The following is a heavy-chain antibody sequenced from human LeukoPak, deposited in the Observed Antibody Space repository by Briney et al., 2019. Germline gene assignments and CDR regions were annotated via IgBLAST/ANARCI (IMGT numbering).Heavy chain of an antibody. CDR2: LITGGSTT. Sequence: GGPLRLSCAASGFTFSSYAMSWVRQAPGKGLEWVSALITGGSTTFYADSVKGRFTISRDNSKNTLYLQMNSLRAEDTAVYYCAKSKALVLFDPWGQGTLVTVSS. V-gene: IGHV3-23*01. CDR3: AKSKALVLFDP. CDR1: GFTFSSYA. J-gene: IGHJ5*02.